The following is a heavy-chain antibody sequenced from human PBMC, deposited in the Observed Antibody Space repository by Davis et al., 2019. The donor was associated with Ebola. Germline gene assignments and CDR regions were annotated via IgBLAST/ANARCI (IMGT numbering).Heavy chain of an antibody. Sequence: AASVKVSCKASGYTFTSYAMHWVRQAPGQRLEWMGWISAYNGNTNYAQKLQGRVTMTTDTSTSTAYMELRSLRSDDTAVYYCAREGYCSSTSCYHSYYYYYYGMDVWGQGTTVTVSS. D-gene: IGHD2-2*01. CDR2: ISAYNGNT. CDR3: AREGYCSSTSCYHSYYYYYYGMDV. CDR1: GYTFTSYA. J-gene: IGHJ6*02. V-gene: IGHV1-18*01.